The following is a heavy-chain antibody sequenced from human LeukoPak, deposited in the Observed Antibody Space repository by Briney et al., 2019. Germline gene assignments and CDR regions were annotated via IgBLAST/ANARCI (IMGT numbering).Heavy chain of an antibody. V-gene: IGHV3-11*05. D-gene: IGHD2-21*02. CDR3: ARELPNCGGDCPVDY. CDR2: ISPKGGYT. J-gene: IGHJ4*02. CDR1: AFTFSNYY. Sequence: GGSLRLSCAASAFTFSNYYMSWIRQAPGKGLEWVSYISPKGGYTNYADSVRGRFTISRDNAKNSQYLQMNSLRPEDTAVYYCARELPNCGGDCPVDYWGQGTLVTVSS.